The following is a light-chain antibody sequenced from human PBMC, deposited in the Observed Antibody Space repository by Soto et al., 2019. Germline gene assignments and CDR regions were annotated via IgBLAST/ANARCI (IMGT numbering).Light chain of an antibody. Sequence: QLVLTQPASVSGSPGQSITISCTGTSSDVGRYKYVSWYQQHPGKAPKLMIYEVSNRPSGVSNRFSGSKSGNTASLTISGLQAEDEADYYCSSYTSSNTQLFGGGTKLTVL. V-gene: IGLV2-14*01. CDR3: SSYTSSNTQL. CDR2: EVS. CDR1: SSDVGRYKY. J-gene: IGLJ2*01.